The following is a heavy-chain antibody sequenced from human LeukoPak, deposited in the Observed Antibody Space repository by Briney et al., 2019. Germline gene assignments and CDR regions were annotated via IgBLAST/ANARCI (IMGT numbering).Heavy chain of an antibody. CDR2: IRSKAYGGTT. Sequence: GGSLRLSCTASGFTFGDYAMSWVRQAPGKGLEWVGFIRSKAYGGTTEYAASVKGRFTISRDDSKRIVYLQMNSLKTEDTAVYYCTRDQLRYFDWLLVGMDVWGKGTTVTVSS. D-gene: IGHD3-9*01. J-gene: IGHJ6*04. CDR3: TRDQLRYFDWLLVGMDV. CDR1: GFTFGDYA. V-gene: IGHV3-49*04.